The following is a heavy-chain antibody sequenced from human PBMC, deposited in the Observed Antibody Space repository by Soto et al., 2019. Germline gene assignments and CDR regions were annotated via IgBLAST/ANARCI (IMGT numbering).Heavy chain of an antibody. V-gene: IGHV6-1*01. D-gene: IGHD5-12*01. CDR2: TYYRSKWYN. J-gene: IGHJ6*02. Sequence: SQTLSLTCAISGDSVSSNSAAWNWIRQSPSRGLEWLGRTYYRSKWYNDYAVSVKSRITINPDTSKNHFSLQLNSVTPDDTAVYYCARDERGYSGWGVNYGMDVWGQGTTVTV. CDR3: ARDERGYSGWGVNYGMDV. CDR1: GDSVSSNSAA.